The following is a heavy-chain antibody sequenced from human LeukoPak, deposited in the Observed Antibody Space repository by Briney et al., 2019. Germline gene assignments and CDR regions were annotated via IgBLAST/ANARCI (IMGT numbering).Heavy chain of an antibody. V-gene: IGHV3-48*03. Sequence: PGGSLRLSCAASGFTFSSYEMNWVRQAPGKGLEWVSYISSSGSTIYYADSVKGRFTISRDNAKNSLYLQMNSLRAEDTAVYYCARGNDWLSHLVYWGQETLVTVSS. CDR2: ISSSGSTI. D-gene: IGHD3-9*01. CDR3: ARGNDWLSHLVY. J-gene: IGHJ4*02. CDR1: GFTFSSYE.